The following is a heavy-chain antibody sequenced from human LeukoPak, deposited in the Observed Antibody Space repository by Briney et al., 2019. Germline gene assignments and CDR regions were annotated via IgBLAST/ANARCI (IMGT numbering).Heavy chain of an antibody. J-gene: IGHJ4*02. CDR1: GFPFSDYS. D-gene: IGHD1-1*01. CDR3: ARDHNYAFDN. Sequence: GGSLSLSCTASGFPFSDYSMNWVRQAPGKGLEWISYIGIDSGNTKYADSVRGRFTISADSAKNSLYLQMNSLRVEDTAVYYCARDHNYAFDNWGQGTLVSVSS. V-gene: IGHV3-48*04. CDR2: IGIDSGNT.